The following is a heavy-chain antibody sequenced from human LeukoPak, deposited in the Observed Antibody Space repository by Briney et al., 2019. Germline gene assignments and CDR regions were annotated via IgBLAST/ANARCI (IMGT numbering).Heavy chain of an antibody. Sequence: GGSLRLSCAASGFTFSSYAMHWVRQAPGKGLEWVAVISYDGSNKYYADSVKGRFTISRDNSKNTLYLQMNSLRAEDTAVYYCARVPPRPWPPFYGMDVWGQGTTVTVSS. CDR2: ISYDGSNK. CDR1: GFTFSSYA. CDR3: ARVPPRPWPPFYGMDV. J-gene: IGHJ6*02. D-gene: IGHD5-12*01. V-gene: IGHV3-30-3*01.